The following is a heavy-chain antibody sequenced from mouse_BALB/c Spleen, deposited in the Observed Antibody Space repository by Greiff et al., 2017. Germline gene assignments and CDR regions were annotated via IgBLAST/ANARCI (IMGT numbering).Heavy chain of an antibody. Sequence: EVKLMDSGGGLVQPGGSLRLSCATSGFTFSDFYMEWVRQPPGKRLEWIAASRNKANDYTTEYSASVKGRFIVSRDTSQSILYLQMNALRAEDTAIYYCARDAGDGYTWFAYWGQGTLVTVSA. CDR2: SRNKANDYTT. V-gene: IGHV7-1*02. D-gene: IGHD2-3*01. CDR1: GFTFSDFY. CDR3: ARDAGDGYTWFAY. J-gene: IGHJ3*01.